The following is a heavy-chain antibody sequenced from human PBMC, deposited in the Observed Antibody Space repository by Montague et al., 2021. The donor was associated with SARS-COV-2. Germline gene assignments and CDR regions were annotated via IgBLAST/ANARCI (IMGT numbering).Heavy chain of an antibody. CDR1: GGSISSSNYY. CDR2: MYYSGST. CDR3: ARDDIVLQGVTKGMDV. D-gene: IGHD3-10*01. Sequence: SETLSLTCTVSGGSISSSNYYWGWIRQPPGKWLEWIGNMYYSGSTYYNPSLKSRVTISIDTSKNQFSVKLSSVTAADTAVYYCARDDIVLQGVTKGMDVWGQGTTVTVSS. V-gene: IGHV4-39*07. J-gene: IGHJ6*02.